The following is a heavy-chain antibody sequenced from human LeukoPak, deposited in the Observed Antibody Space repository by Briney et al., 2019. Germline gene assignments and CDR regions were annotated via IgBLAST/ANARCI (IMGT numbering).Heavy chain of an antibody. CDR3: ARSSSGWKRDDAFDI. CDR2: FDPEDGET. J-gene: IGHJ3*02. V-gene: IGHV1-24*01. Sequence: GASVKVSCKVSGYTLTELSMHWVRQAPGKGLEWMGGFDPEDGETIYAQKFQGRVTMTEDTSTDTAYMELSSLRSEDTAVYYCARSSSGWKRDDAFDIWGQGTMVTVSS. CDR1: GYTLTELS. D-gene: IGHD6-19*01.